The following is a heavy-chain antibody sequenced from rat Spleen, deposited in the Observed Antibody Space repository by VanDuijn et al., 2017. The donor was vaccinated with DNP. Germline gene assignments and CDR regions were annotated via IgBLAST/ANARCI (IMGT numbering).Heavy chain of an antibody. V-gene: IGHV2-30*01. J-gene: IGHJ2*01. CDR3: ARGNYGGYDY. CDR2: IWTGGNT. CDR1: GFSLTSYN. Sequence: QVQLKESGPGLVQPSQTLSLTCTVSGFSLTSYNVHWVRQPTGKGLEWMGIIWTGGNTDYNSTLKSRLSISRDTSKSQVFLKVNSLQTEDIATYYCARGNYGGYDYWGQGVMVTVS. D-gene: IGHD1-11*01.